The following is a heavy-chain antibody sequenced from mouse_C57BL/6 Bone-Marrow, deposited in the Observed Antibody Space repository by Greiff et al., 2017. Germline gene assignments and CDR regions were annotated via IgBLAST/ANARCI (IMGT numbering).Heavy chain of an antibody. CDR2: ISSGSSTI. CDR3: ARPDFGYAMDY. V-gene: IGHV5-17*01. Sequence: DVKLVESGGGLVKPGGSLKLSCAASGFTFSDYGMHWVRQAPEKGLEWVAYISSGSSTIYYADKVKGRFTISRDNAKNTLFLQMTSLRSEDTAMYYFARPDFGYAMDYWGQGTSVTVSS. J-gene: IGHJ4*01. CDR1: GFTFSDYG.